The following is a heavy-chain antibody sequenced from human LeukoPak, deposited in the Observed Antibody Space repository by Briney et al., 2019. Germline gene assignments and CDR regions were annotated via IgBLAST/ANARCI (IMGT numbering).Heavy chain of an antibody. V-gene: IGHV3-21*01. CDR3: ARDPAYGDLRD. J-gene: IGHJ4*02. CDR1: GFTFTRFN. D-gene: IGHD4-17*01. Sequence: GGSLRLSCAASGFTFTRFNMNWVRQAPGKGLEWVSSISGSSTYIYYADSMKGRFTISRDNAKNSLYLQMNSLRAEDTAVYYCARDPAYGDLRDWGQGTLVTVSS. CDR2: ISGSSTYI.